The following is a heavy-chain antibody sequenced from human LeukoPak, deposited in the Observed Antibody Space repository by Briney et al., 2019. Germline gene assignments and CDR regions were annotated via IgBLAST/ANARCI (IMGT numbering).Heavy chain of an antibody. CDR1: GFTFDDYG. J-gene: IGHJ4*02. Sequence: GGSLRLSCAASGFTFDDYGMSWVRQAPGKGLEWVSGINWNGGSTGYVDSVKGRFTISRDNAKNSLYLQMNSLRAEDTALYYCARELEWRGDGSGSSYFDYWGQGTLVTVSS. CDR2: INWNGGST. V-gene: IGHV3-20*04. D-gene: IGHD3-10*01. CDR3: ARELEWRGDGSGSSYFDY.